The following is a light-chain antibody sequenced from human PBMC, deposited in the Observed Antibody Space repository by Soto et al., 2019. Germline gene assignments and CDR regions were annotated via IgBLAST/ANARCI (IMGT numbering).Light chain of an antibody. Sequence: EIVWIQSAGTLALSPKEVGTLGCRASQSVSSYLAWYQQKPGQAPRLLIYGASIRATGIPARFSGSGSGTAFTLTIRTLEPEDFAVYYCQQRSTWPWTFGQGTKVDIK. CDR1: QSVSSY. V-gene: IGKV3-11*01. J-gene: IGKJ1*01. CDR3: QQRSTWPWT. CDR2: GAS.